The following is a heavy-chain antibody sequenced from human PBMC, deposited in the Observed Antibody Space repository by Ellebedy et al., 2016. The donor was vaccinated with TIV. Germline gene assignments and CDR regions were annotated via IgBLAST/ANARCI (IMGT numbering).Heavy chain of an antibody. D-gene: IGHD3-16*01. CDR3: VKGAYPVPTVMAV. J-gene: IGHJ6*02. CDR2: IRSDGYTK. Sequence: GESLKISCATSGFSVSGMHWVRQAPGKGLEWVAFIRSDGYTKYYTDSVKGRFTISRDSSKNTLDLQMNSQRAEDTAVYYCVKGAYPVPTVMAVWGQGTMVTVSS. CDR1: GFSVSG. V-gene: IGHV3-30*02.